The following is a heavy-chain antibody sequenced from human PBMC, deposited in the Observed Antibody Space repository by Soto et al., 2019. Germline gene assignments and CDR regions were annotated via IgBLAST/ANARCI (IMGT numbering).Heavy chain of an antibody. CDR2: IYYSGST. CDR1: GGSISSSSYY. J-gene: IGHJ4*02. D-gene: IGHD2-15*01. CDR3: ARLVVDFTFFDY. V-gene: IGHV4-39*01. Sequence: SETLSLTCTVSGGSISSSSYYWGWIRQPPGKGLEWIGSIYYSGSTYYNPSLKSRVTISVDTSKNQFSLKLSSVTAADTAVYYCARLVVDFTFFDYWGQGTLVTVSS.